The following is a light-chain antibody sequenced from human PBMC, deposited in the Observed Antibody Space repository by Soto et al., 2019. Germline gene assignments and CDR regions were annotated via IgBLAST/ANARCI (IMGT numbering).Light chain of an antibody. Sequence: ALTQPRSVSGSPGQSVTISCTGTSSDVGGYNYVSWYQQHPGKAPKLMIYDVSKRPSGVPDRFSGSKSGNTASLTISGLQAEDEADYYCCSYAGSYTFEVFGTGTKVTVL. V-gene: IGLV2-11*01. CDR3: CSYAGSYTFEV. CDR1: SSDVGGYNY. J-gene: IGLJ1*01. CDR2: DVS.